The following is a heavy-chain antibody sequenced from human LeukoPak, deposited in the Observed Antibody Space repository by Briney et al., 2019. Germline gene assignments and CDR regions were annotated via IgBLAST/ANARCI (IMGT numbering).Heavy chain of an antibody. J-gene: IGHJ4*02. Sequence: ASVKVSCKASGYTFTGYYMHWVRQAPAQGLEWMGWINPNSGGTDYAQKFQGRVTMTRDTSISTAYMELSRLRSDDTAVYYCARVTSMVDVDYWGQGTLVTVSA. V-gene: IGHV1-2*02. CDR1: GYTFTGYY. D-gene: IGHD4/OR15-4a*01. CDR2: INPNSGGT. CDR3: ARVTSMVDVDY.